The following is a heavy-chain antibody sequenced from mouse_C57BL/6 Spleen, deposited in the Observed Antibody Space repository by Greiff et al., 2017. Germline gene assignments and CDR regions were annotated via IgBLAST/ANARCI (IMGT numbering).Heavy chain of an antibody. D-gene: IGHD1-1*01. CDR3: AREDYGSKYFDV. V-gene: IGHV5-4*01. CDR2: ISDGGSYT. J-gene: IGHJ1*03. Sequence: EVQRVESGGGLVKPGGSLKLSCAASGFTFSSYAMSWVRQTPEKRLEWVATISDGGSYTYYPDNVKGRFTISRDNAKNNLYLQMSHLKSEDTAMYYCAREDYGSKYFDVWGTGTTVTVSS. CDR1: GFTFSSYA.